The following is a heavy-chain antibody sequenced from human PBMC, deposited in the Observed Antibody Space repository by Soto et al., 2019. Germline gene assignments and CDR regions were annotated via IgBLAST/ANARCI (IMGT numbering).Heavy chain of an antibody. V-gene: IGHV3-9*01. CDR3: AKVRQFWGVIAPFDY. Sequence: EVQLVESGGGLVQPGRSLRLSCAASGFTFDDYAMHWVRQAPGKGLEWVSGISWNSGSIGYADSVKGRFTISRDNAKNSLYLQMNSLRAEDTALYYCAKVRQFWGVIAPFDYWGQGTLVTVSS. D-gene: IGHD3-16*02. J-gene: IGHJ4*02. CDR2: ISWNSGSI. CDR1: GFTFDDYA.